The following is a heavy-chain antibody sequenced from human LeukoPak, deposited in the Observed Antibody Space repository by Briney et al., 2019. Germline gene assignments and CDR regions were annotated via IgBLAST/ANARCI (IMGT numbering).Heavy chain of an antibody. J-gene: IGHJ4*02. V-gene: IGHV3-33*01. Sequence: PGGSLRLSCAASGFTFSSYGMHWVRQAPGKGLEWVAVIWYDGSNKYYADSVKGRFTISRDNSKNTLYLQMNSLRAEDTAVYYCARDPATPLIWYSSGWHESFLDYWGQGTLVTVSS. D-gene: IGHD6-19*01. CDR3: ARDPATPLIWYSSGWHESFLDY. CDR2: IWYDGSNK. CDR1: GFTFSSYG.